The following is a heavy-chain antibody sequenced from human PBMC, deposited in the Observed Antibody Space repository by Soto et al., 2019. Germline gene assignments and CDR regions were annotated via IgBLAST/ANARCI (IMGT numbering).Heavy chain of an antibody. Sequence: QVQLVQSGAEVKKPGSSVKVSCKASGGTFSSYTISWVRQAPGQGLEWMGRIIPILGIANYAQNFQGRVTITEDKSTSTAYMELSSLRSEDTAVYYCASVRRDGYYYGMDVWGQGTTVTVSS. J-gene: IGHJ6*02. D-gene: IGHD6-25*01. V-gene: IGHV1-69*02. CDR2: IIPILGIA. CDR1: GGTFSSYT. CDR3: ASVRRDGYYYGMDV.